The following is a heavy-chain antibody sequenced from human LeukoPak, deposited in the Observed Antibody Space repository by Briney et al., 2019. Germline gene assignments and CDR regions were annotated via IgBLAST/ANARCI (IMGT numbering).Heavy chain of an antibody. J-gene: IGHJ6*04. CDR3: ARDGMVRGVNTYYYYGMDV. CDR2: INPNSGGT. V-gene: IGHV1-2*02. Sequence: ASVKVSCKASGYTFTGYYMHWVRQAPGQGLEWMGWINPNSGGTNYAQKFQGRVTMTRDTSISTAYMELSRLRSDDTAVYYCARDGMVRGVNTYYYYGMDVWGKGTTVTVSS. CDR1: GYTFTGYY. D-gene: IGHD3-10*01.